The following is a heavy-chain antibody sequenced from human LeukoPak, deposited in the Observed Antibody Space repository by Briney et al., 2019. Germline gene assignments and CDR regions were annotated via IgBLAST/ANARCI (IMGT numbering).Heavy chain of an antibody. CDR3: ASYPIAAARDNDY. CDR2: ISSSSSYI. Sequence: GGSLRLSCAASGFTFSSYSMNWVRQAPGKGLEWVSSISSSSSYIYYADSVKGRFTISRDNAKNSLYLQMNGLRAEDTAVYYCASYPIAAARDNDYWGQGTLVTVSS. J-gene: IGHJ4*02. D-gene: IGHD6-13*01. V-gene: IGHV3-21*01. CDR1: GFTFSSYS.